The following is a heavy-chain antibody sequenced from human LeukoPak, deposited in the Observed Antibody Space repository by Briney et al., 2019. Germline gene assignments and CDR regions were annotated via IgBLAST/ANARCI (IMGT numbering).Heavy chain of an antibody. CDR3: ARQLRFLEWSTAYDAFDI. CDR2: IYYSGST. D-gene: IGHD3-3*01. V-gene: IGHV4-30-4*08. J-gene: IGHJ3*02. Sequence: SETLSLTCTVSGGSISSGDYYWSWIRQPPGKGLEWIGYIYYSGSTYYNPSLKSRVTISVDTSKNQFSLKLSSVTAADTAVCYCARQLRFLEWSTAYDAFDIWGQGTMVTVSS. CDR1: GGSISSGDYY.